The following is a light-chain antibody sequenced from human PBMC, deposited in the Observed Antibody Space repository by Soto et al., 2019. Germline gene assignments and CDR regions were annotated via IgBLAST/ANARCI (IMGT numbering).Light chain of an antibody. V-gene: IGLV2-14*01. Sequence: QSVLTQPASVSGSPGQSITISCTGTSSDVGGYNYVSWYQQHPGKAPKLMIYEVSNRPSGVSNRFSGSKSGNTASLTITGLQAEDEGDYYCQSYDSTLSARYVFVTGTKVTVL. CDR3: QSYDSTLSARYV. J-gene: IGLJ1*01. CDR2: EVS. CDR1: SSDVGGYNY.